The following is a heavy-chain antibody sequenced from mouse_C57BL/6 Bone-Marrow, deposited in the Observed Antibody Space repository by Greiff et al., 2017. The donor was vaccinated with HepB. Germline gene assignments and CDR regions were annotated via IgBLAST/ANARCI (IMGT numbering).Heavy chain of an antibody. D-gene: IGHD2-1*01. V-gene: IGHV2-6-1*01. CDR2: IWSDGST. CDR1: GFSLTSYG. J-gene: IGHJ4*01. Sequence: VMLVESGPGLVAPSQSLSITCTVSGFSLTSYGVHWVRQPPGKGLEWLVVIWSDGSTTYNSALKSRLSISKDNSKSQVFLKMNSRQTDDTAMYYCARHLYGNYWAMDYWGQGTSVTVSS. CDR3: ARHLYGNYWAMDY.